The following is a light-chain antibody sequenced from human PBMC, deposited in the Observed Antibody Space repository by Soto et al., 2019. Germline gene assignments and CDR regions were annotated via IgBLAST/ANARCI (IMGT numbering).Light chain of an antibody. CDR2: GAS. V-gene: IGKV1-39*01. J-gene: IGKJ1*01. Sequence: DIQMTQSPSSLSASVGDRVTITCRAGQSISRYLNWYQHKPGKAPNLLIYGASSLQSGVPSRFTGSGSGTDFTLTISTLQPEDFASYYCQQSYTTPWTFGQGTKVDIK. CDR1: QSISRY. CDR3: QQSYTTPWT.